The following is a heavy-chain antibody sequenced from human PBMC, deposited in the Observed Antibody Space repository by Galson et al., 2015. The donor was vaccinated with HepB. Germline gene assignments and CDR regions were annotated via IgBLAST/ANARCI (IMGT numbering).Heavy chain of an antibody. J-gene: IGHJ6*02. CDR1: GFTFSSFS. CDR2: LSSSTSDI. D-gene: IGHD5-24*01. V-gene: IGHV3-21*01. CDR3: ARDTIEGSYYYSMDV. Sequence: SLRLSCAASGFTFSSFSMNWVRQAPGKGLEWVSSLSSSTSDIYYADSVKGRFTISRDNAKKALYLQMNSLRAEDTAVYYCARDTIEGSYYYSMDVWGLGTTVTVSS.